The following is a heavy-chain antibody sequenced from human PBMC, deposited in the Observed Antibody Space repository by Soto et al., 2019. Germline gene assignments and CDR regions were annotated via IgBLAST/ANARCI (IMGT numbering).Heavy chain of an antibody. CDR2: ISYDGSNK. Sequence: ESGGGVVQPGRSLRLSCAASGFTFSSYGMHWVRQAPGKGLEWVAVISYDGSNKYYADSVKGRFTISRDNSENTLYLQMNSLRAEDTAVYYCAKDVGAGYSSGYFDYWGQGTLVTVSS. D-gene: IGHD6-19*01. V-gene: IGHV3-30*18. J-gene: IGHJ4*02. CDR3: AKDVGAGYSSGYFDY. CDR1: GFTFSSYG.